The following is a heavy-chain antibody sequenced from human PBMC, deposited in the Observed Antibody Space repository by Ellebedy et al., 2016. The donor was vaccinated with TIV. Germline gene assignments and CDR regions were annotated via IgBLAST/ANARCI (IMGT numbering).Heavy chain of an antibody. D-gene: IGHD3-10*01. CDR1: GYIFTDYY. J-gene: IGHJ4*02. V-gene: IGHV1-2*02. Sequence: AASVKVSCKASGYIFTDYYMNWVRQAPGQGLEWMGCINPNSGGTNYAQNFQGRVTMTRDTSISTGYLDLSRLRSDDTAVYYCARGPLWFGETIDNWGQGVLVTVSS. CDR3: ARGPLWFGETIDN. CDR2: INPNSGGT.